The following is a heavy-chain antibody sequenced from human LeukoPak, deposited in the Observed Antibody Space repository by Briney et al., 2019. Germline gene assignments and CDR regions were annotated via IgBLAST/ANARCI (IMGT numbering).Heavy chain of an antibody. Sequence: SETLSLTCTVSGGSISSYYWSWIRQPPGKGLEWIGYIYYSGSTNYNPSLKSRVTISVDTSKNQFSLKLSSVTAADTAVYYCARSLGIAVAGTDYYYYMDVWGKGTTVTVSS. D-gene: IGHD6-19*01. CDR1: GGSISSYY. CDR3: ARSLGIAVAGTDYYYYMDV. J-gene: IGHJ6*03. CDR2: IYYSGST. V-gene: IGHV4-59*01.